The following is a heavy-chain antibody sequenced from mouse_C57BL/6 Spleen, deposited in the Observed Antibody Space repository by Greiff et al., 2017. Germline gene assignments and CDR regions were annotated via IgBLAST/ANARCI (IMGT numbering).Heavy chain of an antibody. CDR3: TRDIGYDYDRAWFAY. CDR1: GFTFSSYA. V-gene: IGHV5-9-1*02. J-gene: IGHJ3*01. D-gene: IGHD2-4*01. Sequence: EVKVVESGEGLVKPGGSLKLSCAASGFTFSSYAMSWVRQTPEKRLEWVAYISSGGDYIYYADTVKGRFTISRDNARNTLYLQMSSLKSEDTAMYYCTRDIGYDYDRAWFAYWGQGTLVTVSA. CDR2: ISSGGDYI.